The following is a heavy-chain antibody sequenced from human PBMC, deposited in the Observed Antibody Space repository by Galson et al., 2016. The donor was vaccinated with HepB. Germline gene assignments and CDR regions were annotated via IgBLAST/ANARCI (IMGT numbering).Heavy chain of an antibody. V-gene: IGHV4-59*01. Sequence: ETLSLTCTVSGGSITTYYWSWIRQPPGMGLEWIAFSHSSGATSYSPSLHSRVPMSVDTSKSQFSLRLRSVNAAEPAVYYCAGNAPKLGIADAFDIWGQGAMVTVSS. D-gene: IGHD6-13*01. CDR3: AGNAPKLGIADAFDI. CDR1: GGSITTYY. CDR2: SHSSGAT. J-gene: IGHJ3*02.